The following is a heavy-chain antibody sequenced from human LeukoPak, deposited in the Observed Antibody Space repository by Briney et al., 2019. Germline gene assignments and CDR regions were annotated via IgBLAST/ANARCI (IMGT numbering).Heavy chain of an antibody. CDR3: ANSIRFLEWSCFDY. Sequence: ASVKVSCKSSGYTFTSYTMNWVRQAPGQGLEWMGGIIPIFGTANYAQKFQGRVTITTDESTSTAYMELSSLRSEDTAVYYCANSIRFLEWSCFDYWGQGTLVTVSS. D-gene: IGHD3-3*01. CDR1: GYTFTSYT. V-gene: IGHV1-69*05. CDR2: IIPIFGTA. J-gene: IGHJ4*02.